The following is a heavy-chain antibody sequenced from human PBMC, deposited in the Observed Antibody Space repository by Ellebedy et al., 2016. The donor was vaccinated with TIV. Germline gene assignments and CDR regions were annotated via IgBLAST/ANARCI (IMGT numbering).Heavy chain of an antibody. CDR1: GFTFSDHY. CDR3: ARGYCTSAGYYAGDY. V-gene: IGHV3-72*01. Sequence: GESLKISXAASGFTFSDHYMDWVRQAPGKGLEWVGRTRNKANSYTTEYAASVKGRFTISRDDSKKSLYLQMNSLNTDDTAVYYCARGYCTSAGYYAGDYWGQGTLVIVSS. CDR2: TRNKANSYTT. D-gene: IGHD2-8*02. J-gene: IGHJ4*02.